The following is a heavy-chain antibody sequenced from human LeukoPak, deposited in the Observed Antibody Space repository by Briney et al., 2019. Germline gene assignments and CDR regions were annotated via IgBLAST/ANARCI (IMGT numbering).Heavy chain of an antibody. D-gene: IGHD2-15*01. CDR1: GFTFSSYG. Sequence: GGTLRLSCAASGFTFSSYGMNWVRQAPGKGLEWVSSISSSSSYIYYADSVKGRFTISRDNAKNSLYLQMNSLRAEDTAVYYCARDIVVVVAARNDAFDIWGQGTMVTVSS. CDR3: ARDIVVVVAARNDAFDI. CDR2: ISSSSSYI. J-gene: IGHJ3*02. V-gene: IGHV3-21*01.